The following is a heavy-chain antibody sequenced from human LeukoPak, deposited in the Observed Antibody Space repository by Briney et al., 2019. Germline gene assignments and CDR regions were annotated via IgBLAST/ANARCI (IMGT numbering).Heavy chain of an antibody. Sequence: GGSLRLSCAASRFSFSDYYMSWIRQAPGKGLEWVSYISGSSTYTNYADSVKGRFTISRDNGKNSLYLQMNSLRAEDTAVYHCAKDPYSYGYGFGYWGQGTLVTVSS. CDR2: ISGSSTYT. J-gene: IGHJ4*02. CDR3: AKDPYSYGYGFGY. V-gene: IGHV3-11*05. CDR1: RFSFSDYY. D-gene: IGHD5-18*01.